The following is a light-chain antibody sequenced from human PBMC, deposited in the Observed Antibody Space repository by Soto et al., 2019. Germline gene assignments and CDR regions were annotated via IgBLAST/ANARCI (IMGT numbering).Light chain of an antibody. Sequence: EIVMTQSPATLSVSPGESDTLSYRASQSISSELAWYQQKPGQPPRLLIYGASTRATGVPARFTGSGSGSDFTLTISGLQSEDFAVYYCQQGHNWPLTFGQGTRLEI. J-gene: IGKJ2*01. CDR3: QQGHNWPLT. CDR2: GAS. V-gene: IGKV3-15*01. CDR1: QSISSE.